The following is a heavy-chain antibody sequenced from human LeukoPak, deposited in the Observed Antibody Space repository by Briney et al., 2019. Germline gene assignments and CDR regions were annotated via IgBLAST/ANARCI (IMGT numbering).Heavy chain of an antibody. CDR1: GGSFSGYY. CDR2: INHSGST. D-gene: IGHD3-10*01. V-gene: IGHV4-34*01. Sequence: SETLSLTCAVYGGSFSGYYWSWIRQPPGKGLEWIGEINHSGSTNYNPSLKSRVTISVDTSKNQFSLKLSSVTAADTAVYYCASGDLLWFGEFDYWGQGTLVTVSS. J-gene: IGHJ4*02. CDR3: ASGDLLWFGEFDY.